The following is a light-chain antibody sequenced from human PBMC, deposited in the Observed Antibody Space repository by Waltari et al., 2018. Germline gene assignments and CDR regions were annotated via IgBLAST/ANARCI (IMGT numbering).Light chain of an antibody. Sequence: CRASQIKSSYLNSYQQEAGKAPEILIYATSRLQSLIPSWFSGSGSCTDFTLTISRLQPEDFATYYGQLSYRTPPLAFGRWTKVEIK. V-gene: IGKV1-39*01. CDR1: QIKSSY. CDR3: QLSYRTPPLA. J-gene: IGKJ4*01. CDR2: ATS.